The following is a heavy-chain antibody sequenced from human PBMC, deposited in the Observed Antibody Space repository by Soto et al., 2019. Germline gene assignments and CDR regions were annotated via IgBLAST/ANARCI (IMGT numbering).Heavy chain of an antibody. CDR1: GFTFSSYS. Sequence: GRSLRLSCAASGFTFSSYSMNWVRQAPGKGLEWVSSISSSSSNIYYADSVKGRFTISRDNAKNSLNLQMNSLRAEDTAVFYCARCGYYGSGSYYNVVDYWGQGTLVTVSS. CDR2: ISSSSSNI. CDR3: ARCGYYGSGSYYNVVDY. D-gene: IGHD3-10*01. V-gene: IGHV3-21*01. J-gene: IGHJ4*02.